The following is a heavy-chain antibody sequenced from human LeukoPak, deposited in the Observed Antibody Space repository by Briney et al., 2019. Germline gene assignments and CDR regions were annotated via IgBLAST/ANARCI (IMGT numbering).Heavy chain of an antibody. J-gene: IGHJ4*02. Sequence: SETLSLTCTVSGGSISSSSYYWGWIRQPPGKGLEWIGCIYYSGSTYYNPSLKGRVTLSVDTSKKQFSLKMSSVTAACTAVFYCARGRRNWYSCSPPRYWGQGTLVSVSS. CDR2: IYYSGST. D-gene: IGHD6-6*01. CDR3: ARGRRNWYSCSPPRY. CDR1: GGSISSSSYY. V-gene: IGHV4-39*01.